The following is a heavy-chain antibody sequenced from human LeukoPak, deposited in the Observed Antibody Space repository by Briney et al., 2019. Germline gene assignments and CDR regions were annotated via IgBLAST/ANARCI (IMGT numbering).Heavy chain of an antibody. CDR1: GGSISSGSYY. D-gene: IGHD2-2*02. J-gene: IGHJ4*02. CDR2: IYTSGST. V-gene: IGHV4-61*02. Sequence: PSETLSLTCTVSGGSISSGSYYWSWIRQPAGKGLEWIGRIYTSGSTNYNPSLKSRVTISVDTSKNQFSLKLSSVTAADTAVYYCARAPRYCSSTSCYRGVFDYWGQGTLVTVSS. CDR3: ARAPRYCSSTSCYRGVFDY.